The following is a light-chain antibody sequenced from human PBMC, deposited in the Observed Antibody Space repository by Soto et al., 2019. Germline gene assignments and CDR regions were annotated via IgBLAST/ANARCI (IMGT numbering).Light chain of an antibody. CDR2: GAS. CDR1: QSVDSST. J-gene: IGKJ4*01. CDR3: QHFDVSLT. Sequence: EVVLTQSPGTLSLSPGERATLSCRASQSVDSSTLAWYQQKPGQAPRLLISGASKRATGTPDRFSGSVSGTAFTLSIIRLESEDCAVFYWQHFDVSLTFGGGTKVEIK. V-gene: IGKV3-20*01.